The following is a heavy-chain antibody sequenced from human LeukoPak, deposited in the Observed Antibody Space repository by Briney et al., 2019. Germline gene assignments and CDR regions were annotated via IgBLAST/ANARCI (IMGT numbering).Heavy chain of an antibody. V-gene: IGHV4-59*12. CDR1: GGSISSYY. Sequence: YPSETLSLTCTVSGGSISSYYWSWIRQPPGKGLEWIGYIYYSGSTNYNPSLKSRVTISVDTSKNQFSLILSSVTAADTAVYYCARDAPPAYCSGGSCYFDYWGRGTLVTVSS. J-gene: IGHJ4*02. CDR2: IYYSGST. D-gene: IGHD2-15*01. CDR3: ARDAPPAYCSGGSCYFDY.